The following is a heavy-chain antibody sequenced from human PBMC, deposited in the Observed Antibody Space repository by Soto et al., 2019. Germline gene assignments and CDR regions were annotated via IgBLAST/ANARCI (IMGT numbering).Heavy chain of an antibody. CDR2: IKQDGSDM. CDR3: ARPYDGGNTALGY. CDR1: GFTFSTYW. V-gene: IGHV3-7*04. Sequence: EVQLVESGGGLVQPGGSLRLSCAASGFTFSTYWMSWVRRAPGKGLEWVAHIKQDGSDMYYVDSVKGRFTISRDNAQNSLFLQMHSLRVEDTAVYYGARPYDGGNTALGYWGQGTQVTVSS. J-gene: IGHJ4*02. D-gene: IGHD2-15*01.